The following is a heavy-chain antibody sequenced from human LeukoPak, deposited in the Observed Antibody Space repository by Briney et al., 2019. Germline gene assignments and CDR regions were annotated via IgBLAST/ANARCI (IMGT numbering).Heavy chain of an antibody. CDR2: IYPGDSDT. CDR1: GYSFTSYW. Sequence: GESLKISCKGSGYSFTSYWIGWVRQMPGKGLEWVGIIYPGDSDTRYSPSFQGQVTISADKSISTAYLQWSSLKASDTAMYYCARGLAYGSGSSDAFDIWGQGTMVTVSS. D-gene: IGHD3-10*01. CDR3: ARGLAYGSGSSDAFDI. V-gene: IGHV5-51*01. J-gene: IGHJ3*02.